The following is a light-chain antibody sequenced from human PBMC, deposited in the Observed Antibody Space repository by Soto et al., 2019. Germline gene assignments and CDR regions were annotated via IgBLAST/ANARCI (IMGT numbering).Light chain of an antibody. CDR2: KAS. Sequence: ITQSTSAVSASVGDNVTFTCRASQSISAWLAWYQQKAGKAPNLLIYKASRLESGVPSRFSGSGSETEFTLTISGLQPGDSATYYCQQYNSYSPTFGQGTKVDI. CDR3: QQYNSYSPT. J-gene: IGKJ1*01. CDR1: QSISAW. V-gene: IGKV1-5*03.